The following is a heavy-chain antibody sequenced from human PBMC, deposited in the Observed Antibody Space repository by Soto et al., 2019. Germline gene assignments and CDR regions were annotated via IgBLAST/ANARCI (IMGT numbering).Heavy chain of an antibody. CDR1: GGNFSSYA. V-gene: IGHV1-69*06. CDR2: IIPIFGTA. Sequence: QVQLVQSGAEVKKPGSSVKVSCKASGGNFSSYAISWVRQAPGQGLEWMGGIIPIFGTANYAQKFQGRVTITADKSTSTAYMEVSSLRSEDTAVYYCARGRCDYNWNPYYVDYWGQGTLVTVSS. D-gene: IGHD1-20*01. CDR3: ARGRCDYNWNPYYVDY. J-gene: IGHJ4*02.